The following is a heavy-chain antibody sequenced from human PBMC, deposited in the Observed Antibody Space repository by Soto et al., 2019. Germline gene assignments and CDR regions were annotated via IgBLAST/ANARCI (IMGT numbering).Heavy chain of an antibody. V-gene: IGHV3-21*01. J-gene: IGHJ5*02. CDR3: ARKAPWYYDSSGYLLDP. D-gene: IGHD3-22*01. Sequence: GGSLRLSCAASGFTFSSYSMNWVRQAPGKGLEWVSSISSSSSYIYYADSVKGRFTISRDNAKNSLYLQMNSLRAEDTAVYYCARKAPWYYDSSGYLLDPWGQGTLVTVSS. CDR1: GFTFSSYS. CDR2: ISSSSSYI.